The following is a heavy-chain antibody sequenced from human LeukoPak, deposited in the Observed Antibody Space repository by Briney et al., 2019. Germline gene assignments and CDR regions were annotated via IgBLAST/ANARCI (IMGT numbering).Heavy chain of an antibody. V-gene: IGHV3-21*01. CDR2: ISSSSSYI. CDR3: ARDILGSSGFDY. J-gene: IGHJ4*02. CDR1: GFTFSSYS. D-gene: IGHD3-9*01. Sequence: GGSLRLSCAASGFTFSSYSMNWVRQAPGKGLEWVSSISSSSSYIYYADSVKGRFTISRDNAKNSLYLQMNSLRAEDTAVYYCARDILGSSGFDYWGQGTLVTVSS.